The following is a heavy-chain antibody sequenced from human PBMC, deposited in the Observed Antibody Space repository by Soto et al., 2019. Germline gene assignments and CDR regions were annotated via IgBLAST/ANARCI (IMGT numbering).Heavy chain of an antibody. D-gene: IGHD4-4*01. Sequence: QVQLVQSGAEVKKPGASVKVSCKASGYTFTNSGFSWVRQAPGQGLEWVGWIRVNNGDTHYAQKPQGRVTMTTDTSPSTAFMELRSLRSDDTAVYYCARDRGYSYCDFHYWGQGTLITLSS. V-gene: IGHV1-18*01. CDR3: ARDRGYSYCDFHY. CDR1: GYTFTNSG. J-gene: IGHJ4*02. CDR2: IRVNNGDT.